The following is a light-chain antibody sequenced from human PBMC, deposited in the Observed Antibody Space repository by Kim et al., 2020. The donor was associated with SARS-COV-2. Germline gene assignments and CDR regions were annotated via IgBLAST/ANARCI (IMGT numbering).Light chain of an antibody. CDR2: DVT. V-gene: IGLV2-14*03. Sequence: QSITIACTATRSDGGGNKNVSWYQQHPGKAPKLIIYDVTNRPSGVSGRFSGSKSGNTASLTISGLQAEDEADYHCASYTSTSALGVFGGGTQLTVL. J-gene: IGLJ7*01. CDR1: RSDGGGNKN. CDR3: ASYTSTSALGV.